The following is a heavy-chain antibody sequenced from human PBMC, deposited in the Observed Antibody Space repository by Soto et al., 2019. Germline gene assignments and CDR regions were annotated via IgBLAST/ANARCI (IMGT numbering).Heavy chain of an antibody. Sequence: QITLKESGPAQVKSTQTLTLTCTFSGFSLSTTGVGVGWVRQPPGKALEWLALIYWDDDKRYSPSLKSRLTITKDTSKNQVVLTMTNMNPVDTATYYCAHRENSYDSSAFSYWGQGTLVTVSS. D-gene: IGHD3-22*01. J-gene: IGHJ4*02. CDR2: IYWDDDK. CDR3: AHRENSYDSSAFSY. CDR1: GFSLSTTGVG. V-gene: IGHV2-5*02.